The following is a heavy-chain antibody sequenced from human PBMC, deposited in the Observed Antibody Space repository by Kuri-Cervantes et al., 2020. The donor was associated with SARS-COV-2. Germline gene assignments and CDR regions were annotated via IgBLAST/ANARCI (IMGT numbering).Heavy chain of an antibody. V-gene: IGHV1-69*06. D-gene: IGHD6-19*01. CDR3: ARHSGSGWTGNWFDP. CDR1: GGTFSSYA. CDR2: IIPIFGTA. J-gene: IGHJ5*02. Sequence: SVKVSCKASGGTFSSYAISWVRQAPGQGLEWMGGIIPIFGTANYAQRFLGRVTITADKSTSTAYMELSSLRSEDTAVYYCARHSGSGWTGNWFDPWGQGTLVTVSS.